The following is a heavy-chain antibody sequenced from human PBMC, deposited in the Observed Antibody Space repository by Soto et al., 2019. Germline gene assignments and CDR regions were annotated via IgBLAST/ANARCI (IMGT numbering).Heavy chain of an antibody. CDR1: VRSFSVYF. V-gene: IGHV4-34*12. CDR3: ASGRGYTWTF. J-gene: IGHJ4*02. CDR2: IIHSGGRT. D-gene: IGHD5-12*01. Sequence: QGHLQQWGAGLLKPSETRSLPCAVFVRSFSVYFSGWIRKPPGKGLEWIGEIIHSGGRTIYNPSLSSRVTISVDTSKDQFSLRLTSVTAADTAVYYCASGRGYTWTFGGQGTLVTVSS.